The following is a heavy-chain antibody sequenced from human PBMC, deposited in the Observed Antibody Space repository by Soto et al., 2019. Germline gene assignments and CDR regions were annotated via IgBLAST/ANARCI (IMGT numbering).Heavy chain of an antibody. J-gene: IGHJ3*02. CDR1: GFTFSSYW. CDR3: VKRSGQSNGWGAFDI. Sequence: GGSLRLSCAASGFTFSSYWMSWVRQAPGKGLEWVSVMRKNDGSTHYADSVKGRFTISRDNSKNTVDLQMNSLRAEDTAVYYCVKRSGQSNGWGAFDIWGQGAMVTVSS. CDR2: MRKNDGST. D-gene: IGHD6-19*01. V-gene: IGHV3-23*01.